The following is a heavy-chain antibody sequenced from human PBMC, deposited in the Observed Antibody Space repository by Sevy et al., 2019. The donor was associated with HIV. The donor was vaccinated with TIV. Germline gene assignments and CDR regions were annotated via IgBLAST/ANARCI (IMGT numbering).Heavy chain of an antibody. D-gene: IGHD2-2*01. CDR3: ARDNATVSRRGLRYYYYGTDV. CDR2: INEDGTEK. V-gene: IGHV3-7*01. CDR1: GFTFSTYW. Sequence: GGSLRLSCAASGFTFSTYWMSWFRQAPGKGLEWVANINEDGTEKFYVESVKGRLTMSRDNAKNSLFLQMNSRRAEEAAVYYCARDNATVSRRGLRYYYYGTDVWGQGTTVTVSS. J-gene: IGHJ6*02.